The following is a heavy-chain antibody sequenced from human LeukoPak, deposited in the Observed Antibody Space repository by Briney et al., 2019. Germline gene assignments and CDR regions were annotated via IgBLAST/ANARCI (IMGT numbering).Heavy chain of an antibody. V-gene: IGHV3-7*04. CDR3: ARVIESFGIHYYYMDV. CDR2: IKQDGSEK. Sequence: HPGGSLRLSCAASGFTFSSYWMSWVRQAPGKGLEWVANIKQDGSEKYYVDSVKGRFTISRDNAKNSLYLQMNSLRAEDTAVYYCARVIESFGIHYYYMDVWGKGTTVTVSS. J-gene: IGHJ6*03. CDR1: GFTFSSYW. D-gene: IGHD3-10*01.